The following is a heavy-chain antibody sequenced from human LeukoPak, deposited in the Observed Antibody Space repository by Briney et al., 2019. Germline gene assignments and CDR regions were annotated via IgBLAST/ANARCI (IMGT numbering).Heavy chain of an antibody. CDR3: ARDGEMTTKLYYFDY. V-gene: IGHV1-46*01. CDR2: INPSSGSI. D-gene: IGHD5-24*01. Sequence: APVKVSCKASGYTFTSYYMHWVRQAPGQGLEWMGIINPSSGSISYAQKFQGRVTMTRDTSTSTVYMELSSLRSEDTAVYYCARDGEMTTKLYYFDYWGQGTLVTVSS. J-gene: IGHJ4*02. CDR1: GYTFTSYY.